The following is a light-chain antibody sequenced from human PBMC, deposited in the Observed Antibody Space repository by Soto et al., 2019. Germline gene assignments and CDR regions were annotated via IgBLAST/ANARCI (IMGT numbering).Light chain of an antibody. V-gene: IGLV2-23*01. Sequence: QSVLTQPASVSGSPGQAITISCTGTSSDAGNYNFVSWYQQHPGKAPKVIIYEDSTRPSGVSNRISGSKSGNTASLTISGLQAEDEADYDCCSYAGSSTSWVFGGGTKLTVL. CDR2: EDS. J-gene: IGLJ3*02. CDR3: CSYAGSSTSWV. CDR1: SSDAGNYNF.